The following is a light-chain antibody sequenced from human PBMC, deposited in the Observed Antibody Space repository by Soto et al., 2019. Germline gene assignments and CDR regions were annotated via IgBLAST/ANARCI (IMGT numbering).Light chain of an antibody. CDR1: SSNIGSNT. V-gene: IGLV1-44*01. J-gene: IGLJ2*01. CDR2: TNN. Sequence: QSVLTQPPSASGTPGQRVTISCSGSSSNIGSNTVDWYQQLPGTAPKLLIYTNNQRPSGVPDRFSGSKSGTSASLAISGLQSEDEADYYCAAWDDNLNGVVFGGATKLTVL. CDR3: AAWDDNLNGVV.